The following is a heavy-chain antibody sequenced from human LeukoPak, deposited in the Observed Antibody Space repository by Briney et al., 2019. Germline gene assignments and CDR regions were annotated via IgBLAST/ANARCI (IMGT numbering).Heavy chain of an antibody. Sequence: SETLSLTCTVSGVSVTSYYWSWLRQPAGKGLEWIGRIYSTGSTNYNPSLKSRVTMSVDTSKNQFSLRLRSVTAADTAVYYCARQIASAGTAGFDFWGQGALSPSPQ. D-gene: IGHD6-13*01. CDR3: ARQIASAGTAGFDF. J-gene: IGHJ4*02. CDR1: GVSVTSYY. V-gene: IGHV4-4*07. CDR2: IYSTGST.